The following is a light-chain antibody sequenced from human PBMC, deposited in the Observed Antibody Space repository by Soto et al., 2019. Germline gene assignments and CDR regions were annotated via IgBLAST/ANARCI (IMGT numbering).Light chain of an antibody. CDR3: QQANSFPLT. Sequence: DIHMTQSPSSLSASLGDRVTITCRASQSISGYLNWYQQKPGRAPELLIYAASSLQSGVPSRFSGSGSGTDFTLTISSLQPEDFATYYCQQANSFPLTFGQGTRLEIK. V-gene: IGKV1-12*01. J-gene: IGKJ5*01. CDR1: QSISGY. CDR2: AAS.